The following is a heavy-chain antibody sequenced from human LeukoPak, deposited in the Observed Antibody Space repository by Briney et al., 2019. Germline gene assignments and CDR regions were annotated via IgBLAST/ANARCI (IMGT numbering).Heavy chain of an antibody. V-gene: IGHV1-18*01. D-gene: IGHD3-22*01. CDR2: ISAYNGNT. Sequence: GASVKVSCKASGYTFTSYGISWVRQAPGQGLEWMGWISAYNGNTNYAQKLQGRVAMTTDTSTSTAYMELSSLRSEDTAVYYCARGRNYFDSSGYYYFDYWGQGSLVTVSS. CDR1: GYTFTSYG. J-gene: IGHJ4*02. CDR3: ARGRNYFDSSGYYYFDY.